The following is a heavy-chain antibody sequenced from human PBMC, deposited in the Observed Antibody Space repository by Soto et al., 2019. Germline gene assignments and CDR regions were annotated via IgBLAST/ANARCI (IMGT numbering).Heavy chain of an antibody. CDR1: GGSISSGGYY. D-gene: IGHD6-13*01. J-gene: IGHJ6*02. V-gene: IGHV4-31*03. CDR3: ARSIAAAGRAFVRYYYYGMDV. Sequence: SETLSLTCTVSGGSISSGGYYWSWIRQHPGKGLEWIGYIYYSGSTYYNPSLKSRVTISVDTSKNQFSLKLSSVTAADTAVYYCARSIAAAGRAFVRYYYYGMDVWGQGTMVTVSS. CDR2: IYYSGST.